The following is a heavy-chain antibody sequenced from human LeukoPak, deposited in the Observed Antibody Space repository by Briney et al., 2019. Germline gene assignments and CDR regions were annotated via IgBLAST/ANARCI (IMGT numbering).Heavy chain of an antibody. Sequence: SQTLSLTCTVSGGSMSRGSYYWSWIRQPPGKGLEWIGYIYYSGSTNYNPSLKSRVTISVDTSKNQFSLKLSSVTAADTAVYYCASITMPKGRSAFFDLWGQGTMVTVSS. V-gene: IGHV4-61*01. CDR2: IYYSGST. CDR3: ASITMPKGRSAFFDL. D-gene: IGHD3-10*01. CDR1: GGSMSRGSYY. J-gene: IGHJ3*01.